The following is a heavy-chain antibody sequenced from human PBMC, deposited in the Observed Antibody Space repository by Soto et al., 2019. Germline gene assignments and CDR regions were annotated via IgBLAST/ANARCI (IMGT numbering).Heavy chain of an antibody. J-gene: IGHJ6*02. CDR2: INSDRSST. D-gene: IGHD6-13*01. V-gene: IGHV3-74*03. Sequence: EVQLVESGGGLVQPGGSLRLSCADSGFTFSSYWMHWVRQAPGKGLVWVSRINSDRSSTTYADSVKGRFTISRDNAKNTRVLKRNSVGAEGTAVYYCAKGGPLGHSSPRTTNYYDYYGRAVWGRGTKVTVSS. CDR3: AKGGPLGHSSPRTTNYYDYYGRAV. CDR1: GFTFSSYW.